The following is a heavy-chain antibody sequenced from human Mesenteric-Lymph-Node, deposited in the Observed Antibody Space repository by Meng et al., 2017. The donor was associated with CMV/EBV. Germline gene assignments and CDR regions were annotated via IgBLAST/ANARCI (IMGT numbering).Heavy chain of an antibody. CDR1: FTFSNYG. V-gene: IGHV3-33*01. Sequence: FTFSNYGMRWVRQAPGKGLEWVAAIWYDGSKKYYAESVRGRFTISRDNSKNTLYLQIDNLRAEDTAVYYCARDPGPTGPKEDYFDHWGQGTLVTVSS. J-gene: IGHJ4*02. D-gene: IGHD1-1*01. CDR3: ARDPGPTGPKEDYFDH. CDR2: IWYDGSKK.